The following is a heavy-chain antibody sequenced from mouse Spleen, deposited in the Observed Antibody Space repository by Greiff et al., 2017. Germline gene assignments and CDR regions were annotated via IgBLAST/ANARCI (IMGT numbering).Heavy chain of an antibody. J-gene: IGHJ3*01. CDR1: GYTFTDYY. CDR3: AVYYDYRFAY. V-gene: IGHV1-26*01. Sequence: EVQLQQSGPELVKPGASVKISCKASGYTFTDYYMNWVKQSHGKSLEWIGDINPNNGGTSYNQKFKGKATLTVDKSSSTAYMELRSLTSEDSAVYYCAVYYDYRFAYWGQGTLVTVSA. CDR2: INPNNGGT. D-gene: IGHD2-4*01.